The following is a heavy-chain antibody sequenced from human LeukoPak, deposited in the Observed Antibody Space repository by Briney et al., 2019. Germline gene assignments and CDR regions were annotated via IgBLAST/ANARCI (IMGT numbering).Heavy chain of an antibody. Sequence: PGGSLRLSCAASGFTFDDYAMHWVRQAPGKGLEWVSYISSSGSTIYYADSVKGRFTISRDNAKNSLYLQMNSLRAEDTAVYYCARAGLDYYDSSGYYREEFDYWGQGTLVTVSS. V-gene: IGHV3-11*04. CDR3: ARAGLDYYDSSGYYREEFDY. D-gene: IGHD3-22*01. CDR1: GFTFDDYA. J-gene: IGHJ4*02. CDR2: ISSSGSTI.